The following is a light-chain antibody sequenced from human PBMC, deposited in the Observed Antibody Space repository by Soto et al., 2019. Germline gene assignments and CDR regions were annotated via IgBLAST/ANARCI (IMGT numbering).Light chain of an antibody. CDR1: QDISDY. Sequence: DFQMTQSPSSLSASVGDRVTITCQASQDISDYLNCYQQKPGPAPKLLIYDAANLQAGVPSRCSRSGSGTEFTFTNRRLQPEDVATYDCQQYDNIPFTCGGGTKVEIK. V-gene: IGKV1-33*01. CDR2: DAA. J-gene: IGKJ4*01. CDR3: QQYDNIPFT.